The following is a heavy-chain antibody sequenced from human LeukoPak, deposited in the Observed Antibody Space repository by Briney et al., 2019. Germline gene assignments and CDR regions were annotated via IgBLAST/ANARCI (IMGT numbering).Heavy chain of an antibody. CDR3: ARGPDYDSSQGYYYYGMDV. V-gene: IGHV4-31*03. Sequence: SETLSLTCTVSGVTISSGGYYWSWIRQHPGKGLEWIGYIYYSGSTYYNPSLKSRVTISGDTSKNQFSLKLSSVTAADTAVYYCARGPDYDSSQGYYYYGMDVWGQGTTVTVSS. D-gene: IGHD3-22*01. J-gene: IGHJ6*02. CDR1: GVTISSGGYY. CDR2: IYYSGST.